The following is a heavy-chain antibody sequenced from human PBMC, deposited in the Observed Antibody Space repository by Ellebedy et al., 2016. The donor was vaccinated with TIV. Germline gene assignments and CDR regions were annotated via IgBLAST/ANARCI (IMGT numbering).Heavy chain of an antibody. V-gene: IGHV4-59*01. J-gene: IGHJ5*01. CDR1: GGSISSYY. CDR2: IYYTGTT. D-gene: IGHD3-22*01. Sequence: MPSETLSLTCSVSGGSISSYYWTWIRQPPGRGLEWIGYIYYTGTTNFNPSLKSRVTISLDTSKNQFSLKLSSVTAADTAVYYCARDTTIMVDSWGQGTLVTVSS. CDR3: ARDTTIMVDS.